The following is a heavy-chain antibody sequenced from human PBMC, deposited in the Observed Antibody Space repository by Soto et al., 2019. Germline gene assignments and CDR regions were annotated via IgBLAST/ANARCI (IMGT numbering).Heavy chain of an antibody. D-gene: IGHD2-2*02. CDR1: GYSFTSYW. CDR2: IDPSDSYT. J-gene: IGHJ6*02. V-gene: IGHV5-10-1*01. CDR3: ARHGCSSTSCYMVYGMDV. Sequence: PGESLKISCKGSGYSFTSYWISWVGQMPGKGLEWMGRIDPSDSYTNYSPSFQGHVTISADKSISTAYLQWSSLKASDTAMYYCARHGCSSTSCYMVYGMDVWGQGTTVTVSS.